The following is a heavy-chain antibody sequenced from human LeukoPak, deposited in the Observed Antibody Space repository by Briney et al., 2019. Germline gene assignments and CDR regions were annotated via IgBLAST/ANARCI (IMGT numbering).Heavy chain of an antibody. J-gene: IGHJ6*03. Sequence: ASVKISCKASGGTFSSYAISWVRHAPGQGLEWMGGIIPIFGTANYAQKFQGRVTITTDESTSTASMELSSLRSEDTAVYYCARGRLLWFGESTTNYYYYMDVWGKGTTVTVSS. CDR1: GGTFSSYA. V-gene: IGHV1-69*05. CDR2: IIPIFGTA. D-gene: IGHD3-10*01. CDR3: ARGRLLWFGESTTNYYYYMDV.